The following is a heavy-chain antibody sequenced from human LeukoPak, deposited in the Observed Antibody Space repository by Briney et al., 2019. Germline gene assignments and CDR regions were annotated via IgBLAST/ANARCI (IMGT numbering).Heavy chain of an antibody. Sequence: GGSLRLSCAASGFTFSSYGMHWVRQAPGKGLEWVAFIRYDGSNKYYADSVKGRFTISRDNSKNTLYLQMNSLRAEDTAVYYCAKDHRYNWNVDWFDPWGQGTLVTVSS. CDR1: GFTFSSYG. CDR3: AKDHRYNWNVDWFDP. D-gene: IGHD1-20*01. V-gene: IGHV3-30*02. J-gene: IGHJ5*02. CDR2: IRYDGSNK.